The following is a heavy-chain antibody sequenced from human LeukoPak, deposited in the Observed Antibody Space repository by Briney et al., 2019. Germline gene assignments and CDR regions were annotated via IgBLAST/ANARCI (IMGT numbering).Heavy chain of an antibody. CDR1: GFTFSSYA. CDR2: ISGSGGST. J-gene: IGHJ4*02. V-gene: IGHV3-23*01. D-gene: IGHD6-19*01. Sequence: GGSLRLSCAASGFTFSSYAVSWVRQAPGKGLEWVSAISGSGGSTYYADSVKGRFTISRDNSKNTLYLQMNSLRAEDTAVYYCAKVSSSGWYQIFAFDYWGQGTLVTVSS. CDR3: AKVSSSGWYQIFAFDY.